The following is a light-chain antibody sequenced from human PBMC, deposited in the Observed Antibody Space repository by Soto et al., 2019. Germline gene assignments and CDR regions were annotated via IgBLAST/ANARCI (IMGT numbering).Light chain of an antibody. J-gene: IGLJ3*02. Sequence: QPVLTQPASVTGSPGQSITISCTGTSSDVDNNNDVSWYQLHPGKAPKLMIYEVTNRPSGVSNRFSGSKSSNTASLTISGLQAEDEADYYCSSQASSSTLGVFGGGTKLTVL. V-gene: IGLV2-14*01. CDR3: SSQASSSTLGV. CDR1: SSDVDNNND. CDR2: EVT.